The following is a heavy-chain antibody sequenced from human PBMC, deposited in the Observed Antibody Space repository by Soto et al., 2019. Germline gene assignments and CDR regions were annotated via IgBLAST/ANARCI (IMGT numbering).Heavy chain of an antibody. J-gene: IGHJ4*02. CDR2: IIPIFGTA. V-gene: IGHV1-69*13. CDR1: GGTFSSYA. Sequence: GASVKVSCKASGGTFSSYAISWVRQAPGQGLEWMGGIIPIFGTANYAQKFQGRVTITADESTSTAYMELSSLRSEDTAVYYCARGTEYGGNCFDYWGQGTLVTVSS. CDR3: ARGTEYGGNCFDY. D-gene: IGHD2-15*01.